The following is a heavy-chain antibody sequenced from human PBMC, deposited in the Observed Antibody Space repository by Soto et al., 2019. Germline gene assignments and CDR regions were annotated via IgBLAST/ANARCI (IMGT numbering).Heavy chain of an antibody. D-gene: IGHD6-13*01. CDR3: AGGFGYTVDMNAFGI. J-gene: IGHJ3*02. CDR1: GYTFTSYG. CDR2: ISAYNGNT. V-gene: IGHV1-18*04. Sequence: ASVKVSCKASGYTFTSYGISWVRQAPGQGLEWMGWISAYNGNTNYAQKLQGRVTMTTDTSTSTAYMELRSLRSDDTAVYYCAGGFGYTVDMNAFGIWGRGTMVTVSS.